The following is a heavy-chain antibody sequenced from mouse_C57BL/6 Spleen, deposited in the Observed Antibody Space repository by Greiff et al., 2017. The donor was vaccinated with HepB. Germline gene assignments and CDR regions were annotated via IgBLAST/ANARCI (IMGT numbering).Heavy chain of an antibody. CDR3: AREGYYSNSHFDY. V-gene: IGHV5-4*01. J-gene: IGHJ2*01. D-gene: IGHD2-5*01. Sequence: EVQRVESGGGLVKPGGSLKLSCAASGFTFSSYAMSWVRQTPEKRLEWVATISDGGSYTYYPDNVKGRFTISRDNAKNNLYLQMSHLKSEDTAMYYCAREGYYSNSHFDYWGQGTTLTVSS. CDR1: GFTFSSYA. CDR2: ISDGGSYT.